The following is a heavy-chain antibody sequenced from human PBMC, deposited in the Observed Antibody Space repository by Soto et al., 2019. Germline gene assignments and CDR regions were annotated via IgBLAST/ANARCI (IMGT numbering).Heavy chain of an antibody. CDR1: GGSISSYY. CDR3: ARASPILRYFDWLPDAFDI. V-gene: IGHV4-59*01. J-gene: IGHJ3*02. CDR2: IYYSGST. D-gene: IGHD3-9*01. Sequence: PSETLSLTCTVSGGSISSYYWSWIRQPPGKGLEWIGYIYYSGSTNYNPSLKSRVTISVDTSKNQFSLKLSSVTAADTAVYYCARASPILRYFDWLPDAFDIWGQATMVTVSS.